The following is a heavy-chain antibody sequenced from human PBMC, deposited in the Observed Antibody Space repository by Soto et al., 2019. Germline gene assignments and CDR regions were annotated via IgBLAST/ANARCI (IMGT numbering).Heavy chain of an antibody. V-gene: IGHV6-1*01. CDR2: TYYRSKWYN. Sequence: SQTLSLTCAISGDSVSSNSAAWNWIRQSPSRGLEWLGRTYYRSKWYNDYAVSVKSRITINPDTSKNQFSLQLNSVTPKDTAVYYCARSPIAVAGTGWFDPWGQGTLVTVSS. CDR3: ARSPIAVAGTGWFDP. CDR1: GDSVSSNSAA. D-gene: IGHD6-19*01. J-gene: IGHJ5*02.